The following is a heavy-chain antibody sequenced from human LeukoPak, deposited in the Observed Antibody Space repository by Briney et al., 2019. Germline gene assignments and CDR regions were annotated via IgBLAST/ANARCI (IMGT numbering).Heavy chain of an antibody. CDR2: IYYSGST. J-gene: IGHJ3*02. Sequence: PSETLSLTCTVSGGSISSGDYYWSWIRQPPGKGLEWIGYIYYSGSTNYNPSLKSRVTISVDTSKNQFSLKLSSVTAADTAVYYCASRRDYGASGAFDIWGQGTMVTVSS. CDR1: GGSISSGDYY. CDR3: ASRRDYGASGAFDI. V-gene: IGHV4-61*08. D-gene: IGHD4-17*01.